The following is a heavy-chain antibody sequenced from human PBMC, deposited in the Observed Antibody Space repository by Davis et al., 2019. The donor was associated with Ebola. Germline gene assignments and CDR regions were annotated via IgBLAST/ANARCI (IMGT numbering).Heavy chain of an antibody. J-gene: IGHJ4*02. D-gene: IGHD3-10*01. CDR1: GFTFSDYN. CDR3: AKVKYYSTWRGGIDY. CDR2: ISCCTGAK. V-gene: IGHV3-48*02. Sequence: GGSLRLSCAASGFTFSDYNMNWVRQAPGKGLEWISFISCCTGAKYYADSVKGRFIISRDNAKNSVFLQMNRLRDEDTAVYYCAKVKYYSTWRGGIDYWGQGTVVTVSS.